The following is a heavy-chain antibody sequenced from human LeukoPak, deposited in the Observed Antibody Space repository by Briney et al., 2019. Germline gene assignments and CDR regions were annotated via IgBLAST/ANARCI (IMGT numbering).Heavy chain of an antibody. CDR1: GFTFSGYV. J-gene: IGHJ5*02. CDR3: ARGPQFPGPGWFDP. CDR2: ITFSSSHI. V-gene: IGHV3-21*01. Sequence: GGSLRLSCAASGFTFSGYVMTWVRQAPGKGLECVSSITFSSSHIYYADSVKGRFTISRDNTKDSLYLQMNSLRAEDTAIYYCARGPQFPGPGWFDPGGQGPLFTVSS.